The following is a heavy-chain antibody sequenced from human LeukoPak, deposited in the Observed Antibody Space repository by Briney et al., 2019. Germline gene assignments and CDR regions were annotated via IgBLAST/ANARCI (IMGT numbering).Heavy chain of an antibody. CDR2: INPSGGST. Sequence: ASVKVSCKASGYTFTSYYMHWVRQAPGQGLEWMGIINPSGGSTSYAQKFQGRVTMTRDMSTRTVYMELSSLRSEDTAVYYCARGSYGSGSSPWTDAFDIWGQGTMVTVSS. CDR1: GYTFTSYY. D-gene: IGHD3-10*01. J-gene: IGHJ3*02. V-gene: IGHV1-46*01. CDR3: ARGSYGSGSSPWTDAFDI.